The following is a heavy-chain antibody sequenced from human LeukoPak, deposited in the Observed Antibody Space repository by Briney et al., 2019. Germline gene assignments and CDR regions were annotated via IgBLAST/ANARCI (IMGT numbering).Heavy chain of an antibody. Sequence: GGSLRLSCAASGFTFSDYYMSWIRQAPGKGLEWVSYISSSGSTIYYADSVKGRFTISRDNAKNSLYLQMYSLRAEDTAVYSCARAGSGWYPHAFDIWGQGTMVTVSS. V-gene: IGHV3-11*04. J-gene: IGHJ3*02. CDR3: ARAGSGWYPHAFDI. CDR1: GFTFSDYY. CDR2: ISSSGSTI. D-gene: IGHD6-19*01.